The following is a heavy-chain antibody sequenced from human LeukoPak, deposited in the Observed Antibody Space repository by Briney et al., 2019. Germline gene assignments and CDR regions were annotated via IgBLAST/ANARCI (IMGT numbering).Heavy chain of an antibody. CDR3: ARRTRPFSYTYVDAYYYYYMDV. V-gene: IGHV4-59*01. CDR1: VGSCSSDS. CDR2: ISYSGST. J-gene: IGHJ6*03. D-gene: IGHD5-18*01. Sequence: SETLSLTCTVSVGSCSSDSWSSIRQPPGQGLEWIGYISYSGSTSYNPSLKSRVTISVDPSKSQLSLKLRSVTAADTAVYYCARRTRPFSYTYVDAYYYYYMDVWGKGTTVVVS.